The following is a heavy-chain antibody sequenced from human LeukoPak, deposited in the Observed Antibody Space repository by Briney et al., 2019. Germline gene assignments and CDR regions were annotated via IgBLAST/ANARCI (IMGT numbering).Heavy chain of an antibody. V-gene: IGHV3-48*01. Sequence: GGSLRLSCAASGFIFSSYGMNWVRQVPGKGLEWISYISNSGSTIIYADSVKGRFTISRDNAKNSLYLQMDSLRAEDTAVYYCARPDYYRGAGSYGGDYWGQGTLATVSS. D-gene: IGHD3-10*01. J-gene: IGHJ4*02. CDR2: ISNSGSTI. CDR3: ARPDYYRGAGSYGGDY. CDR1: GFIFSSYG.